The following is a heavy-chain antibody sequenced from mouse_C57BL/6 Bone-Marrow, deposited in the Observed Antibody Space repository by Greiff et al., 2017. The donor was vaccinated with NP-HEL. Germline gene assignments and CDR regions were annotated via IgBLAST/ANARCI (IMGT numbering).Heavy chain of an antibody. V-gene: IGHV1-52*01. CDR1: GYTFTSYW. J-gene: IGHJ3*01. CDR3: AKGLGRAWFAY. D-gene: IGHD2-4*01. CDR2: IDPSDSET. Sequence: QVQLKQPGAELVRPGSSVKLSCKASGYTFTSYWMHWVKQRPIQGLEWIGNIDPSDSETHYNQKFKDKATLTVDKSSSTAYMQHSSLTSEDSAVYYCAKGLGRAWFAYWGQGTLVTVSA.